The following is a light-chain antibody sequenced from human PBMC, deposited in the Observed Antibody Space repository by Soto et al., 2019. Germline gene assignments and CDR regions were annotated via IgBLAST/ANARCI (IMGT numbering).Light chain of an antibody. CDR2: KAS. CDR3: QHCNSYSEA. J-gene: IGKJ1*01. V-gene: IGKV1-5*03. CDR1: QTISSW. Sequence: IPLTLSPSTLAASVGNTVPITCRASQTISSWLAWYQQKPGKAPKLLIYKASTLKSGVPSRFSGSGSGTEFTLTISSLQPDDFATYYCQHCNSYSEAFGQGTKVDIK.